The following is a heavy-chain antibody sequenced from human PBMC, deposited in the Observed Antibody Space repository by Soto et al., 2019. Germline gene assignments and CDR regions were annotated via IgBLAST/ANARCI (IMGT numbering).Heavy chain of an antibody. CDR3: AKNRGHEPPYYSDS. J-gene: IGHJ4*02. Sequence: EVLLLESGGGLVQPGGSLRLSCAASGFTFSNYAVNWVRQAPGKGLEWVSTIYGGGDGTHYADSVKGRFTISRDNSKNTLYLQMNSLRAEDTAVYDCAKNRGHEPPYYSDSWGQGTLVTVSS. CDR1: GFTFSNYA. CDR2: IYGGGDGT. V-gene: IGHV3-23*01.